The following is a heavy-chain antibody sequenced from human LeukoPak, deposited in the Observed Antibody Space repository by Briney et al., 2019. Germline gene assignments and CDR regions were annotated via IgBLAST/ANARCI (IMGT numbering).Heavy chain of an antibody. J-gene: IGHJ4*02. V-gene: IGHV1-8*01. Sequence: ASVKVSCKASGYTFTSYDINWVRQATGQGLEWMGWMNPNSGNTGYARKFQGRVTMTRNTSISTAYMGLSSLRSEDTAVYYCARGGAGTTYCDYWGQGTLVTVSS. D-gene: IGHD1-7*01. CDR3: ARGGAGTTYCDY. CDR1: GYTFTSYD. CDR2: MNPNSGNT.